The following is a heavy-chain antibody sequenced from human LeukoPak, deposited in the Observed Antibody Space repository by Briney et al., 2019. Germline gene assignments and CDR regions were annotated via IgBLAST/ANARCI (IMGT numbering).Heavy chain of an antibody. CDR1: GYTVTSYY. CDR3: ASVYKHGMDV. D-gene: IGHD5-24*01. V-gene: IGHV1-46*01. J-gene: IGHJ6*02. CDR2: LNPSGGSS. Sequence: ASVKVSCTASGYTVTSYYMHWVRQAPGQGLEWMAILNPSGGSSNYAQKFQGRATLTRATSTGTVYMELSSLRSEDTAVYYCASVYKHGMDVWGQGITVIVSS.